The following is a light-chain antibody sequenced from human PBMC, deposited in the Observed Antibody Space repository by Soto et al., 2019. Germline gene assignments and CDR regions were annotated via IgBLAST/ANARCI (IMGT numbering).Light chain of an antibody. CDR3: QQYNDWPLP. CDR1: QSVSSH. J-gene: IGKJ1*01. CDR2: GAF. Sequence: KIMTQSPVALSVSPGERATLSCRASQSVSSHLAWYQQKPGQAPSLLIYGAFTRATGIPARFSGTGSGTEFTLTISSLQAEDVALYYCQQYNDWPLPFGEGTKVDI. V-gene: IGKV3-15*01.